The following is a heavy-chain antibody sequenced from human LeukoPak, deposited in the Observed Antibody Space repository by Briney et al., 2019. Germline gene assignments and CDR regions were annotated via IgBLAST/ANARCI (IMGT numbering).Heavy chain of an antibody. D-gene: IGHD4-23*01. CDR1: GGIFSSYA. Sequence: ASVTVSCMASGGIFSSYAISWVRQARGQGLEWMGGIIPIFGTANYAQKIQGRVTVTTDESTSTAYMELSSLRSEDTAVYYCARDHPGGRHSVDDYYYYMDVWGKGTTVTVSS. J-gene: IGHJ6*03. V-gene: IGHV1-69*05. CDR2: IIPIFGTA. CDR3: ARDHPGGRHSVDDYYYYMDV.